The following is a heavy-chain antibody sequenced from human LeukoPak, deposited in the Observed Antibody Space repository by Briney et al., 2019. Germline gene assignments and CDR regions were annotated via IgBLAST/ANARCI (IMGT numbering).Heavy chain of an antibody. Sequence: GGSLRLSCAASGFTFSSYAMHWVRQAPGKGLEWVAVISYDGSNKYYADSVKGRFTISRDNSKNTLYLQMNSLRAEDTAVYYCARDPSDGGGYYNGYFDYWGQGTLVTVSS. J-gene: IGHJ4*02. CDR1: GFTFSSYA. V-gene: IGHV3-30*04. CDR3: ARDPSDGGGYYNGYFDY. D-gene: IGHD3-22*01. CDR2: ISYDGSNK.